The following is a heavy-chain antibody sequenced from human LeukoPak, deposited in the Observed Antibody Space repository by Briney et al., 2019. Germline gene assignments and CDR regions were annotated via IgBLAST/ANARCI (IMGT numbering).Heavy chain of an antibody. J-gene: IGHJ4*02. CDR2: IIPIFATA. D-gene: IGHD3-22*01. CDR3: TRGPITTRSHFDY. CDR1: GGTFSSYA. Sequence: SVKVSCKASGGTFSSYAISWVRQAPGQGLEWMGGIIPIFATANYAQKFQGRVTITADESTSTAYMELSSLRSEDTAVYYCTRGPITTRSHFDYWGQGTLVTVSS. V-gene: IGHV1-69*13.